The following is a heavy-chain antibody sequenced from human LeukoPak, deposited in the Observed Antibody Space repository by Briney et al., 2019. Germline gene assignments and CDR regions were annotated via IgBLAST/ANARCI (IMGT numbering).Heavy chain of an antibody. V-gene: IGHV4-34*01. J-gene: IGHJ4*02. Sequence: PSETLSLTCAVYGGSFSGYYWSWIRQPPGKGLEWIGEISHSGSTNYNPSLKSRVTISVDTSKNQFSLKLSSVTAADTAVYYCALMAADFDYWGQGTQVTVSS. CDR3: ALMAADFDY. D-gene: IGHD2-8*01. CDR2: ISHSGST. CDR1: GGSFSGYY.